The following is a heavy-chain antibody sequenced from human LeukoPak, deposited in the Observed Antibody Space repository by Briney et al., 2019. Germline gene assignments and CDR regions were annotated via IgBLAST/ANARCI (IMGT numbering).Heavy chain of an antibody. J-gene: IGHJ3*02. CDR3: ARGGWYGWSHDAFDI. CDR2: INHSGST. CDR1: GGSFSGYY. Sequence: PSETLSLTCAVYGGSFSGYYWSWIRQPPGKGLEWIGEINHSGSTNYNPSLKSRVTISVDTSKNQFSLKLSSVTAADTAVYYCARGGWYGWSHDAFDIWGQGTMVTVSS. D-gene: IGHD2-15*01. V-gene: IGHV4-34*01.